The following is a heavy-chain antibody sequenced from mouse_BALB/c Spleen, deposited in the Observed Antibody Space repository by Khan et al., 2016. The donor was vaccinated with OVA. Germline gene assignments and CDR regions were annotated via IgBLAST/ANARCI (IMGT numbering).Heavy chain of an antibody. V-gene: IGHV2-9-2*01. CDR3: VRRGHYYGSFYWYFDV. CDR2: IWTGGGT. CDR1: GFSLTSYD. Sequence: QVQLKESGPGLVAPSQSLSITCTVSGFSLTSYDISWIRQPPGKGLEWLGVIWTGGGTNYTSPFMSRLSISKDNSKSQVFLKMNSLQTDDTAIYYCVRRGHYYGSFYWYFDVWGAGTTVTVSS. J-gene: IGHJ1*01. D-gene: IGHD1-1*01.